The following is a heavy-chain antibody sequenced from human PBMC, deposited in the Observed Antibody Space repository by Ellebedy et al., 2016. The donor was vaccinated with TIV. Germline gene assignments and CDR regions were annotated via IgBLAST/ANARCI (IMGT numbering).Heavy chain of an antibody. D-gene: IGHD5-12*01. J-gene: IGHJ4*02. V-gene: IGHV4-59*01. CDR2: IYYSGST. CDR1: GGSISSYY. CDR3: ARGYRGYSGYDPFDY. Sequence: MPSETLSLTCTVSGGSISSYYWSWIRQPPGKGLEWIGYIYYSGSTNYNPSLKSRVTISVDTSKNQFSLKLSSVTAADTAVYYCARGYRGYSGYDPFDYWGQGTLVTVSS.